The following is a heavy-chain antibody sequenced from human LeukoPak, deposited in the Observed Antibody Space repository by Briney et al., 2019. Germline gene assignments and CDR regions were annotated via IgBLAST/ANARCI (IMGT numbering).Heavy chain of an antibody. D-gene: IGHD6-19*01. V-gene: IGHV4-39*07. J-gene: IGHJ4*02. CDR2: IYYSGST. Sequence: SETLSLTCTVSGDSISSSSSYWGWIRQPPGEGLEWIGSIYYSGSTYYNPSLKSRVTISVDTSKNQFSLKLSSVTAADTAVYYCASRSRIAVADREAPDYWGQGTLVTVSS. CDR1: GDSISSSSSY. CDR3: ASRSRIAVADREAPDY.